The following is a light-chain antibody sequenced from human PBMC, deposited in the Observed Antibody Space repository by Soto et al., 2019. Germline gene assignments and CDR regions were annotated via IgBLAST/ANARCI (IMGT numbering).Light chain of an antibody. V-gene: IGKV1-39*01. Sequence: DIQMTQSPSSLSASVGDRVTITCRGSQTIVNYLSWYQQKPGKAPKLLIYAASSFHSGVPSRFSGSGSGTDFTLTISSLQPEDFATYYCQQSFFTPWTFGQGTKVEIK. CDR1: QTIVNY. CDR3: QQSFFTPWT. CDR2: AAS. J-gene: IGKJ1*01.